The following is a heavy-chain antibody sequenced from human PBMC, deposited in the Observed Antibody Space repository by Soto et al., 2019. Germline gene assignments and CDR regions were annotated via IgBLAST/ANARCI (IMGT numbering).Heavy chain of an antibody. Sequence: GGSLRLSCAASGFTFSRYWMSWVRQAPGKGLEWVANIKEDGSEKNDVDSVKGRFTISRDNAKNSLYLQMNSLRVEDTAVYYCTKGGHIDYCGQGTLVTVSS. CDR3: TKGGHIDY. J-gene: IGHJ4*02. CDR2: IKEDGSEK. D-gene: IGHD3-16*01. CDR1: GFTFSRYW. V-gene: IGHV3-7*03.